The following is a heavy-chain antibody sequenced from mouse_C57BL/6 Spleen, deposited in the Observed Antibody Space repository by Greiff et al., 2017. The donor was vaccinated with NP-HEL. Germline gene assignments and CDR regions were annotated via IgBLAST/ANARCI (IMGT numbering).Heavy chain of an antibody. V-gene: IGHV1-72*01. D-gene: IGHD3-2*01. CDR2: IDPNSGGT. J-gene: IGHJ4*01. CDR3: ARRQDMARGYAMDY. CDR1: GYTFTSYW. Sequence: VQLQQSGAELVKPGASVKLSCKASGYTFTSYWMHWVKQRPGRGLEWIGRIDPNSGGTKYNEKFKSKATLTVDKPSSTAYMQLSSLTSEDSAVYYCARRQDMARGYAMDYWGQGTSVTVAS.